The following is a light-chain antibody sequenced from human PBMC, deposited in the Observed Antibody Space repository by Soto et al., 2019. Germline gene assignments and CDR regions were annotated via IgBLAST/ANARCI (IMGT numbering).Light chain of an antibody. J-gene: IGKJ1*01. CDR3: QQYGSSPT. V-gene: IGKV3-20*01. CDR1: QSVSSSN. Sequence: EIVLTQSPGTLSLSPGKRGTLSCRASQSVSSSNLAWYQQKPGQAPRLLIYGESHRATGIPDRFSGSGSGTDFTLTISRLEPEDFAVYYCQQYGSSPTFGQGTKVDIK. CDR2: GES.